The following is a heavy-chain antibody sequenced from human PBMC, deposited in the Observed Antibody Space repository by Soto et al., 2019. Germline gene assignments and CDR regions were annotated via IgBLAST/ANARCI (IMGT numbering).Heavy chain of an antibody. J-gene: IGHJ4*02. CDR3: AKGGYFGSGRLYGKYYFDY. CDR1: GFSFSTYD. V-gene: IGHV3-30*18. CDR2: ISHDGSKK. D-gene: IGHD3-10*01. Sequence: QVQLVQSGGGVVQYGGSLRLSCTASGFSFSTYDMHWVRQAPGKGLEWLAIISHDGSKKYYGDSVKGRFTVSRDNSRNTVYLQMDSLRAEDTAVYFCAKGGYFGSGRLYGKYYFDYWGQGTLVTVSS.